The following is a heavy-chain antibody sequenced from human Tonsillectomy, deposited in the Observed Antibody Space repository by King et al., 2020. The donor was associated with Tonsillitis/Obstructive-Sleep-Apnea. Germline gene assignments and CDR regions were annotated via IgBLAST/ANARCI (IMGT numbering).Heavy chain of an antibody. J-gene: IGHJ5*02. CDR1: GDYISSSTYY. V-gene: IGHV4-39*01. CDR3: ARRRVYNWEYVWFDP. Sequence: QLQESGPGLVKPSETLSLTCTVSGDYISSSTYYWGWIRQPPGQGLEWIGNIYYSGSPHYNPSLKSRVTISVDTSKNQFSLKLTSVTAADTAMYYCARRRVYNWEYVWFDPWGQGSLVSVSS. CDR2: IYYSGSP. D-gene: IGHD1-20*01.